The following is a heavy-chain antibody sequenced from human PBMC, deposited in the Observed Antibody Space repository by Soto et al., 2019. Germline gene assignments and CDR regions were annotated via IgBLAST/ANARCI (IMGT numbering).Heavy chain of an antibody. CDR1: GFTFSSYA. V-gene: IGHV3-7*01. D-gene: IGHD3-3*01. J-gene: IGHJ4*02. CDR3: ASGENDFWSGLSDY. CDR2: IKQDGGEK. Sequence: GGSLRLSCAASGFTFSSYAMNWVRQAPGKGLEWVANIKQDGGEKYYVDSVKGRFTISRDNSKNTLYLQMNSLRAEDTAVYYCASGENDFWSGLSDYWGQGTLVTVSS.